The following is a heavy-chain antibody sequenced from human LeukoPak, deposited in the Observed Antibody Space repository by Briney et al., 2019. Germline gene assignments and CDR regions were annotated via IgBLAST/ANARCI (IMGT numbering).Heavy chain of an antibody. V-gene: IGHV7-4-1*02. Sequence: ASVKVSCKASGYTFTNYAMNWVRQAPGQGLERMGWINTNTGNPTYAQGFTGRFVFSLDTSVSTAYLQISSLKAEDTAVYYCARVSLPLGTAMVPHFDYWGQGTLVTVSS. J-gene: IGHJ4*02. CDR2: INTNTGNP. CDR1: GYTFTNYA. D-gene: IGHD5-18*01. CDR3: ARVSLPLGTAMVPHFDY.